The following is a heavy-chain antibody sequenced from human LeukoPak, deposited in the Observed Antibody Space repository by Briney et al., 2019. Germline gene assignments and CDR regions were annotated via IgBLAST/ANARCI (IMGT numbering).Heavy chain of an antibody. V-gene: IGHV4-34*01. D-gene: IGHD3-16*01. CDR2: INHSGST. J-gene: IGHJ5*02. CDR1: GGSFSGYY. Sequence: SETLSLTCAVYGGSFSGYYWSWIRQPPGKGLEWIGEINHSGSTNYNPSLKSRVTISVDTSKNQFSLKLSSVTAADTAVYYCARFRDDYVWGSRNWFDPRGQGTLVTVSS. CDR3: ARFRDDYVWGSRNWFDP.